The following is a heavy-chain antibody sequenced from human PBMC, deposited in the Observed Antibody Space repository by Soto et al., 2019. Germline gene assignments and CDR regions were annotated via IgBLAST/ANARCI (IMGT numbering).Heavy chain of an antibody. CDR1: GGSISSGGYY. V-gene: IGHV4-31*03. Sequence: SETLSLTCTVSGGSISSGGYYWSWIRQHPGKGLEWIGYIYYSGSTYYNPSLKNRVTISVDKSKKQFSLKLSSVTAADTAVYYCARRYGGNFDYWGQGTLVTVS. CDR3: ARRYGGNFDY. D-gene: IGHD2-15*01. J-gene: IGHJ4*02. CDR2: IYYSGST.